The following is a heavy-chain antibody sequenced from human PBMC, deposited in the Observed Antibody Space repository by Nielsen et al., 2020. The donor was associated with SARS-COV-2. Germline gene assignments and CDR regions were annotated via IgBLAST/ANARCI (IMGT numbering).Heavy chain of an antibody. V-gene: IGHV3-7*01. Sequence: SCAASGFTFSNYWMTWVRQAPGKGLEWVANIKEDGSEKYYVDSVKGRFSISRDNAENSLSLQMNSLRAEDTAVYYCARESVTGTDAFDIWGQGTVVTVSS. J-gene: IGHJ3*02. CDR3: ARESVTGTDAFDI. CDR1: GFTFSNYW. D-gene: IGHD6-19*01. CDR2: IKEDGSEK.